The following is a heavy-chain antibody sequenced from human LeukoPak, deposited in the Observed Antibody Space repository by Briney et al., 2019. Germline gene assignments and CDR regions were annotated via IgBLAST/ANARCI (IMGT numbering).Heavy chain of an antibody. J-gene: IGHJ4*02. CDR1: GYIFTGYY. CDR3: ATQTDYYDSSGYFD. D-gene: IGHD3-22*01. Sequence: ASVKVSCKASGYIFTGYYMHWVRQAPGQGLEWMGWINPNSGGTNYAQKFQGRVTMTRDTSITTAYMELSRLRSDDTAVYYCATQTDYYDSSGYFDWGQGTLVTVSS. CDR2: INPNSGGT. V-gene: IGHV1-2*02.